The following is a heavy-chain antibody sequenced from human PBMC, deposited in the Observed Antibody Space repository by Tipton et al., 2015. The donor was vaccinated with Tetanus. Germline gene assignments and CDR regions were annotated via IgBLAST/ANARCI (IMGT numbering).Heavy chain of an antibody. CDR3: ARYGKGYCSGGNCHSDVFDI. CDR2: IYHTGTT. D-gene: IGHD2-15*01. Sequence: LRLSCTVSGDSISSGNYRYNWIRQLPGKGLEWIGYIYHTGTTYYNPSFKSRVSISLDTPKRHFSLRLDSVTAADSAVYHCARYGKGYCSGGNCHSDVFDIWGLGTVVTVSS. CDR1: GDSISSGNYR. V-gene: IGHV4-30-4*01. J-gene: IGHJ3*02.